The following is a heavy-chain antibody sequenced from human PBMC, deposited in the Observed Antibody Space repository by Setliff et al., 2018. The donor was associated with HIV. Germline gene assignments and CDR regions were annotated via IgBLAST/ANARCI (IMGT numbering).Heavy chain of an antibody. J-gene: IGHJ4*02. CDR3: ARGSCSGCYLSDY. CDR2: INAGDDNT. D-gene: IGHD6-19*01. V-gene: IGHV1-3*01. Sequence: ASVKVSCKAFGYTFSTNAIHWVRQAPGQRLEWMGYINAGDDNTRYSEKFQGRVTITRDPSANTAYMELSGLRSEATAVYCCARGSCSGCYLSDYWGLGTRVTVSS. CDR1: GYTFSTNA.